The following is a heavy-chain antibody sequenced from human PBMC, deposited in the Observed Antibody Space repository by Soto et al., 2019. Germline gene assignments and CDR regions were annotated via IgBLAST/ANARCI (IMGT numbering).Heavy chain of an antibody. V-gene: IGHV3-30*18. J-gene: IGHJ3*01. Sequence: QVQLAESGGGVVQPGRSLTISCAASGFTLGTYGMHWVRQAPGKGLEWVAVISNDGGDKYYSDSVMGRFTISRDNSKNTLYLQMNSLRAEDTAVYYCAKEFLDNSGYYPSLDALDLWGQGTVVTVSS. CDR3: AKEFLDNSGYYPSLDALDL. CDR1: GFTLGTYG. D-gene: IGHD3-22*01. CDR2: ISNDGGDK.